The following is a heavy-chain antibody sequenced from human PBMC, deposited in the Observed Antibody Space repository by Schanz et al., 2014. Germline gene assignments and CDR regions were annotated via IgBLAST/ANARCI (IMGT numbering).Heavy chain of an antibody. J-gene: IGHJ4*02. Sequence: EVQLVESGGGLVQPGESLRLSCAASGFSFSNYWMSWVRQAPGKGLEWVSRMIGSGSSVFYADSVKGRFTISRDNLKNTVYLQMNSLRAGDTAVYYCAKDGRLPYYGTGSDFDYWGQGTLVAVSS. V-gene: IGHV3-23*04. CDR3: AKDGRLPYYGTGSDFDY. CDR2: MIGSGSSV. CDR1: GFSFSNYW. D-gene: IGHD3-22*01.